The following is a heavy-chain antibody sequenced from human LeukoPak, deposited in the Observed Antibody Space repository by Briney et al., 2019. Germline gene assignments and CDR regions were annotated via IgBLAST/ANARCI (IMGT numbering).Heavy chain of an antibody. CDR2: IFYSGGT. CDR1: GGSISSSY. V-gene: IGHV4-59*01. Sequence: PSETLSLTCTVSGGSISSSYGTWIRQPPGKGLEWIGYIFYSGGTNYNPSLKSRVTISVDTSRNQFSLKLGSVTAADTAVYYCAKDGAFWRHWGQGTLVTVSS. J-gene: IGHJ4*02. CDR3: AKDGAFWRH. D-gene: IGHD4/OR15-4a*01.